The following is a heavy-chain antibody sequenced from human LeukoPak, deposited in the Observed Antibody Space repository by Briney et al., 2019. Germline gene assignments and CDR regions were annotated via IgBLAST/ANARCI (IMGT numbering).Heavy chain of an antibody. CDR1: GFTSSCHY. CDR3: ARTARDANYPYDPFDI. D-gene: IGHD4/OR15-4a*01. CDR2: TRNKEKGYST. V-gene: IGHV3-72*01. Sequence: GGSLRLSCAASGFTSSCHYMDWVRQAPGKGLEWVGRTRNKEKGYSTEYAASAKNRFIISSDESRNTVFLQMNNLQIEDTAVYYCARTARDANYPYDPFDIWGQGTMVTVSS. J-gene: IGHJ3*02.